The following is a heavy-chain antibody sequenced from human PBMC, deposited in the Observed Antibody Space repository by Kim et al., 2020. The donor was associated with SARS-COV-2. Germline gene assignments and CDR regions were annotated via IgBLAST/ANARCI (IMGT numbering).Heavy chain of an antibody. V-gene: IGHV3-7*01. J-gene: IGHJ4*02. D-gene: IGHD1-26*01. Sequence: GGSLRLSCAASGFTFSSDWMSWVRQVPGKGLEWVAKIKEDGSERYHVYSVEGRFTISRDNAKNSLYLQMNSLRAEDTGIYYCARDRSHSLDYWGQGTLVTVSS. CDR1: GFTFSSDW. CDR2: IKEDGSER. CDR3: ARDRSHSLDY.